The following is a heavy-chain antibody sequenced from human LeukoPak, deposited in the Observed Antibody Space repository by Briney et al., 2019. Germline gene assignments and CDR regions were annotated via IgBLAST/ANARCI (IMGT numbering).Heavy chain of an antibody. Sequence: SETLSLTCTVSGYSISSGYYWGWIRQPPGKGLEWIGSIYHSGSTYYNPSLKSRVTISVDTSKNQFSLQLNSVTPEDTAVYYCARELRFLEWLSVGGADAFDIWGQGTMVTVSS. CDR1: GYSISSGYY. V-gene: IGHV4-38-2*02. CDR2: IYHSGST. D-gene: IGHD3-3*01. CDR3: ARELRFLEWLSVGGADAFDI. J-gene: IGHJ3*02.